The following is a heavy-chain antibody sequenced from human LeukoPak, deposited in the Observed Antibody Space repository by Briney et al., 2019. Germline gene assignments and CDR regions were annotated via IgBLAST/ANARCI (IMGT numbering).Heavy chain of an antibody. CDR3: ARDRDWYFDL. Sequence: SETLSLTCTVSGGSISSYFWSWIRQPAGKGLEWIGRIYTSGSTNYNRSLKSRVTVSVDTSKNQFSLKLNSVTAADTAVYYCARDRDWYFDLWGRGILVTVSS. CDR1: GGSISSYF. V-gene: IGHV4-4*07. J-gene: IGHJ2*01. D-gene: IGHD3-10*01. CDR2: IYTSGST.